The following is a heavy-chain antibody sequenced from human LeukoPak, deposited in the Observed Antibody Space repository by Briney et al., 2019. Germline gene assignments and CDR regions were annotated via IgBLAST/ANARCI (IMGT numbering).Heavy chain of an antibody. D-gene: IGHD3-3*01. V-gene: IGHV4-4*07. CDR2: IYSSGNT. Sequence: SETLSLTCTVSGGSISSYYWSWIRQPAGKGLEWIGRIYSSGNTIYNPALKSRVTMSVDTSNNQFSLKLSSVTAADTAVYYCARDGSFWRGYPYYFDYWGQGTLVTVSS. CDR3: ARDGSFWRGYPYYFDY. CDR1: GGSISSYY. J-gene: IGHJ4*02.